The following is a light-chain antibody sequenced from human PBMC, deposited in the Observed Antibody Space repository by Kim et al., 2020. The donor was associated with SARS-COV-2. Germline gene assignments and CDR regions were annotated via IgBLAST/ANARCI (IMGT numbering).Light chain of an antibody. V-gene: IGKV3-20*01. CDR2: GAS. J-gene: IGKJ1*01. Sequence: ELVLTQSPGTLSLSLGERATLSCRASQSVTSNYLAWYQQKPGQAPRLLIYGASSRIPGIPDRFSGSGSGTDFALTISRLEPEDFAVYYCQHYVGSPWTFGQGTKLEIK. CDR1: QSVTSNY. CDR3: QHYVGSPWT.